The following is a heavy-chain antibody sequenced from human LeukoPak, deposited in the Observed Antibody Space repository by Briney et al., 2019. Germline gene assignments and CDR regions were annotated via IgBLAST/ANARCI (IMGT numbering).Heavy chain of an antibody. V-gene: IGHV3-23*01. D-gene: IGHD3-16*01. CDR1: GLTFGSCA. J-gene: IGHJ4*02. Sequence: GGSLRLSCAASGLTFGSCAMNWVRKAPGKGLEWGSFISVSGGNTDHADSVKGRFTISRDNSKNTLYLQMNSLRAEDTAVYYCAEDGGAYWGQGILVTVSS. CDR3: AEDGGAY. CDR2: ISVSGGNT.